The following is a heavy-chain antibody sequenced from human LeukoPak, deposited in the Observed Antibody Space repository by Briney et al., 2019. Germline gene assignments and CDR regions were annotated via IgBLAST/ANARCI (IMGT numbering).Heavy chain of an antibody. CDR3: ARDSGSYSDY. CDR2: ISGSGGST. Sequence: GGSLRLSCAASGFTFSSYAMNWVRQAPGKGLEWVSGISGSGGSTYYADSVKGRFTISRDNAKNSLYLQMNSLRAEDTAVYYCARDSGSYSDYWGQGTLVTVSS. CDR1: GFTFSSYA. J-gene: IGHJ4*02. V-gene: IGHV3-23*01. D-gene: IGHD1-26*01.